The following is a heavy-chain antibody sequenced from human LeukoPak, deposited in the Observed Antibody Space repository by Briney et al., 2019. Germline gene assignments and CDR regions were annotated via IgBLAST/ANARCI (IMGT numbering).Heavy chain of an antibody. CDR1: GFTFSGYA. CDR2: IIGSGGSA. V-gene: IGHV3-23*01. J-gene: IGHJ4*02. D-gene: IGHD3-16*01. CDR3: AKDYVEFDF. Sequence: GRSLRLSCAASGFTFSGYAMMWVRQAPGKGLEGVAAIIGSGGSAFYADSVKGRFTISRDKSRNTLFLQINSLRVEDTAVYYCAKDYVEFDFWGQGTLVTVSS.